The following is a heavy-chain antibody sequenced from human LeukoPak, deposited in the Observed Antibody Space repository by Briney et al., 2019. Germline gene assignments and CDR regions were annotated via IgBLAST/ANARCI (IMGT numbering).Heavy chain of an antibody. V-gene: IGHV3-7*01. CDR1: GFTFSSYW. CDR3: ATAYIYGSPTSYFDY. Sequence: GGSLRLSCAASGFTFSSYWMSWVRQAPGKGLEWVANIKQDGSEKYYVDSVKGRFTISRDNAKNSLYLQMNSLRAEDTSVYYCATAYIYGSPTSYFDYWGQGTLVTVSS. CDR2: IKQDGSEK. D-gene: IGHD5-18*01. J-gene: IGHJ4*02.